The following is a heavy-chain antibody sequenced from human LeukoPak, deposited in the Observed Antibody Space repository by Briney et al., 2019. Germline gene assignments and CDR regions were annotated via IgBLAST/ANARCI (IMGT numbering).Heavy chain of an antibody. Sequence: ASVKVSCKASGYTFTSYGISWVRQAPGQGLEWMGWISAYNGNTNYAQKLQGRVTMTTDTSTSTAYMELRSLRSDDTAVYYCARDTKRSRARWENLGIDPWGQGTLVTVSS. CDR1: GYTFTSYG. V-gene: IGHV1-18*01. J-gene: IGHJ5*02. D-gene: IGHD3-16*01. CDR3: ARDTKRSRARWENLGIDP. CDR2: ISAYNGNT.